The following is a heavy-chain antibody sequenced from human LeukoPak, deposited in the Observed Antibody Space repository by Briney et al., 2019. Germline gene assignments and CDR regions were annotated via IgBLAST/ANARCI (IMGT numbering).Heavy chain of an antibody. Sequence: SETLSLTCAVYGGSISSSNWWSWVRQPPGKGLEWIGEIYHSGSTNYNPSLKSRVTISVDTSKNQFSLKLSSVTAADTAVYYCARARLHHSSFDLKTSYYFDYWGQGTLVTVSS. CDR1: GGSISSSNW. CDR3: ARARLHHSSFDLKTSYYFDY. CDR2: IYHSGST. V-gene: IGHV4-4*02. D-gene: IGHD6-6*01. J-gene: IGHJ4*02.